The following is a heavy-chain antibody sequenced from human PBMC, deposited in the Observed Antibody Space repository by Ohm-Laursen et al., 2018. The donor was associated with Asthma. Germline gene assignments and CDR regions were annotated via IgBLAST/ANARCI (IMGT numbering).Heavy chain of an antibody. Sequence: SLRLSCAASGFTFSNHWMTWVRQAPGRGLEWVANINQDGSIWGYVDSVKGRFAISRDNAHNSLYLQMNSLRAEDTAVYYCAKDTLVGATNSGSDAFDIWGQGTLVTVSS. CDR1: GFTFSNHW. D-gene: IGHD1-26*01. CDR3: AKDTLVGATNSGSDAFDI. V-gene: IGHV3-7*05. J-gene: IGHJ3*02. CDR2: INQDGSIW.